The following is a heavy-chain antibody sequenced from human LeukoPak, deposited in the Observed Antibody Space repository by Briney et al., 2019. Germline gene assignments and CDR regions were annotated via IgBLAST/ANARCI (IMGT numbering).Heavy chain of an antibody. CDR1: GGSISSGGYY. Sequence: PSETLSLTCTVSGGSISSGGYYWSWIRQPPGKGLEWIGYIYHSGSTYYNPSLKSRVTISVDRSKNQFSLKLSSVTAADTAVYYCARDGVEVALRHYYYMDVWGKGTTVTVSS. J-gene: IGHJ6*03. CDR2: IYHSGST. V-gene: IGHV4-30-2*01. CDR3: ARDGVEVALRHYYYMDV. D-gene: IGHD2-15*01.